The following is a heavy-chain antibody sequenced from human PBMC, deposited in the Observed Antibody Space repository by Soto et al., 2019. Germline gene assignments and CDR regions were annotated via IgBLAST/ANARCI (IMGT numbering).Heavy chain of an antibody. D-gene: IGHD3-22*01. CDR3: ARSGPGGYIDY. CDR2: TYYRSKWHS. J-gene: IGHJ4*02. Sequence: SQTLSLTCDISGDSVSSNNAALNLIRQSPSRGLEWLGRTYYRSKWHSGYAVSVRSRISISPDTSKNRFSLQLNSVTPDDTAVYYCARSGPGGYIDYWGRGTLVTVSS. CDR1: GDSVSSNNAA. V-gene: IGHV6-1*01.